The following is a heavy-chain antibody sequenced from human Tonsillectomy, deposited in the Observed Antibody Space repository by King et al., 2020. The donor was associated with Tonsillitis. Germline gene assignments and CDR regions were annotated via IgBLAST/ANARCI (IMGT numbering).Heavy chain of an antibody. D-gene: IGHD1-26*01. CDR2: IYTGDSDT. CDR1: GYSFTSYW. Sequence: VQLVQSGAEVKKPGEALKISCKGSGYSFTSYWSGWVRQMPGKGLDWMGIIYTGDSDTRYSPSFQGQFTISAVKSVSTAYLQWSSLQASDTAMYYCARQGGYGGSHYFDYWGQGTLVTVSS. CDR3: ARQGGYGGSHYFDY. J-gene: IGHJ4*02. V-gene: IGHV5-51*01.